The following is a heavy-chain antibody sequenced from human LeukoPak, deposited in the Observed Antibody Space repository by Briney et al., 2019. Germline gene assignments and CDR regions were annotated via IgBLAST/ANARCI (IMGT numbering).Heavy chain of an antibody. V-gene: IGHV1-18*01. Sequence: GASVTVSCKASGYTFTSYGISWVRQAPGQGLEWMGWISGYSGNTNYAQKLQGRVTMTTDTSTSTAYMELRSLRSDDTAVYYCARDPYSSGSGLADYWGQGTLVTVSS. CDR1: GYTFTSYG. D-gene: IGHD6-19*01. CDR3: ARDPYSSGSGLADY. J-gene: IGHJ4*02. CDR2: ISGYSGNT.